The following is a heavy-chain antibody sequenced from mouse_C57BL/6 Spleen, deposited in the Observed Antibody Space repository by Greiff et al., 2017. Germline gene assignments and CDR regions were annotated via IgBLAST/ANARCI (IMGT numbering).Heavy chain of an antibody. V-gene: IGHV1-81*01. D-gene: IGHD4-1*02. CDR2: IYPRSGNT. J-gene: IGHJ4*01. CDR1: GYTFTSYG. Sequence: QVQLKQSGAELARPGASVKLSCKASGYTFTSYGISWVKQRTGQGLEWIGEIYPRSGNTYYNEKFKGKATLTADKSSSTAYMELRSLTSEDSAVYFCARREQLVYYAMDYWGQGTSVTVSS. CDR3: ARREQLVYYAMDY.